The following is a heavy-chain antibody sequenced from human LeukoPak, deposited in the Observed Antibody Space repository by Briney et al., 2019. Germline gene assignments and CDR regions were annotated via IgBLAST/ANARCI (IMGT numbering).Heavy chain of an antibody. Sequence: PGGSLRLSCAASGFTFSIYWMTWVRQAPGKGLGWVGNLKEDGSQKYYVDSVKGRFTISRDNAKNSLYLQMNSLRVEDTAVYYCASYCSSTSCYSFDYWGQGTLVTVSS. CDR3: ASYCSSTSCYSFDY. D-gene: IGHD2-2*01. CDR2: LKEDGSQK. CDR1: GFTFSIYW. V-gene: IGHV3-7*01. J-gene: IGHJ4*02.